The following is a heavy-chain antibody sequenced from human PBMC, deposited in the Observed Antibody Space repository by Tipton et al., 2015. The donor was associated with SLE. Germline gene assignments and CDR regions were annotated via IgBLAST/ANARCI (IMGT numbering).Heavy chain of an antibody. V-gene: IGHV1-18*01. CDR3: ARDPLLAVAGTGSDY. J-gene: IGHJ4*02. Sequence: QLVQSGAEVKKPGASVKVSCKASGYTFTSYGISWVRQAPGQGLEWMGWISAYNGNTNYAQKLQGRVTMATDTSTSTAYMELRSLRSDDTAVYYCARDPLLAVAGTGSDYWGQGTLVTVSS. CDR1: GYTFTSYG. D-gene: IGHD6-19*01. CDR2: ISAYNGNT.